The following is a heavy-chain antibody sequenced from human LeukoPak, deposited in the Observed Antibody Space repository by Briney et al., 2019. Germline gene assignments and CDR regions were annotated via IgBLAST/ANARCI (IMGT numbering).Heavy chain of an antibody. V-gene: IGHV1-2*02. CDR3: ARVDSGSSWLFDY. Sequence: ASVTVSCTASGYTFTFYYMHWVRQAHGQGLEWMGWINPNSGGTNYAQKFQGRVTMTRDTSISTAYMELSRLRSDDTAVYYCARVDSGSSWLFDYWGQGTLVTVSS. CDR2: INPNSGGT. D-gene: IGHD6-13*01. CDR1: GYTFTFYY. J-gene: IGHJ4*02.